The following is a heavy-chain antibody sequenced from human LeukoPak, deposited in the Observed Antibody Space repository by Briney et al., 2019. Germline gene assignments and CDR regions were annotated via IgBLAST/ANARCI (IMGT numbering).Heavy chain of an antibody. CDR2: IHTSGST. J-gene: IGHJ4*02. CDR1: GGSISSYY. D-gene: IGHD1-26*01. V-gene: IGHV4-4*07. CDR3: ARGGKYGIEIDY. Sequence: PSETLSLTCTVSGGSISSYYWSWIRQTAGKGLEWIGRIHTSGSTNYNPSLKSRVTMSVDTSMNQFSLKLSSVTAADTAVYYCARGGKYGIEIDYWGQGTLVTVSS.